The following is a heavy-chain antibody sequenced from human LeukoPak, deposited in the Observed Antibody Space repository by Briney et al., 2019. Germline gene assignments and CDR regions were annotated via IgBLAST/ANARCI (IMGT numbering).Heavy chain of an antibody. D-gene: IGHD3-9*01. Sequence: GESLKISCKGSGYKFTNYWIAWVRQMPGQGLEWLGIIYPRDSDTRYSPSFQGQVTISVDTSIDTAYLQWSSLKASDTAMYYCARLNRLRYFDSPTGPFGYWGQGTLVTVSS. CDR1: GYKFTNYW. V-gene: IGHV5-51*01. CDR2: IYPRDSDT. J-gene: IGHJ4*02. CDR3: ARLNRLRYFDSPTGPFGY.